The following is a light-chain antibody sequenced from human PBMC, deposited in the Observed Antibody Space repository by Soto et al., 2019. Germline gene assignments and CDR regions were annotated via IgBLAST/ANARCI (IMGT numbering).Light chain of an antibody. CDR2: GAS. CDR3: QQYGEAPPT. J-gene: IGKJ4*01. V-gene: IGKV3-20*01. Sequence: EIVLTQSPGTLSLSPGERATLSCRASQSVRNTYLAWYQQKPGQAPRLLVSGASSRATGIPARYSGSGAGTHFTLTIHGLEPEDFAVYCCQQYGEAPPTFGGGTKVEIK. CDR1: QSVRNTY.